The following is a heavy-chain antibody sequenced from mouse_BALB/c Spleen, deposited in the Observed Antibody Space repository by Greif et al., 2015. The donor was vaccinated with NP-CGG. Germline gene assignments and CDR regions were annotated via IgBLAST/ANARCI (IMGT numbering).Heavy chain of an antibody. J-gene: IGHJ4*01. Sequence: QVQLKQSGAELARPGASVKTSCKASGYTFTSYTMHWVKQRPGQGLEWIGYINPSSGYTNYNQKFKDKATLTADKSSSTAYMQLSSLTSEDSAVYYCAREGGNPYAMDYWGQGTSVTVSS. CDR2: INPSSGYT. CDR1: GYTFTSYT. D-gene: IGHD2-1*01. V-gene: IGHV1-4*01. CDR3: AREGGNPYAMDY.